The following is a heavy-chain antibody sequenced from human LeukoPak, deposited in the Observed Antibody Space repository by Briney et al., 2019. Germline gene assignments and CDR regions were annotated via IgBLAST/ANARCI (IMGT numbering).Heavy chain of an antibody. J-gene: IGHJ4*02. V-gene: IGHV3-48*03. CDR2: ISTSGSTI. Sequence: GGSLRLSCAASGFTFSSYEMNWVRQAPGKGLDWVSYISTSGSTIYYADSVKGRFTISRDNAKNSLYLQMNSLRADDTAVYYCAKDRVDGSGSQFDSWGQGSLVIVSS. CDR1: GFTFSSYE. D-gene: IGHD3-10*01. CDR3: AKDRVDGSGSQFDS.